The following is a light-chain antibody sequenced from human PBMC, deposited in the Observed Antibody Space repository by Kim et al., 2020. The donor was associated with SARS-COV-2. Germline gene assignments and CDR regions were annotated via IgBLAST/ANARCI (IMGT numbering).Light chain of an antibody. J-gene: IGLJ2*01. CDR1: RSDIGGYNY. V-gene: IGLV2-14*04. CDR2: DIN. CDR3: SSYTSSNTLV. Sequence: GQSIPISCTGTRSDIGGYNYVSWYQQHPGKAPKLMIYDINKRPSGVSNRFSGSKSGNTASLTISGLQAEDEADYYCSSYTSSNTLVFGGGTKLTVL.